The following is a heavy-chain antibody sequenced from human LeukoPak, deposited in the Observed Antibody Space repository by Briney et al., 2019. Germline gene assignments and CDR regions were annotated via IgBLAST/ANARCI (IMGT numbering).Heavy chain of an antibody. CDR1: GGSFSGYY. V-gene: IGHV4-34*01. D-gene: IGHD2-15*01. CDR3: ARGRRVVAAPYYYYGMDV. Sequence: PSETLSLTCAVYGGSFSGYYWSWIRQPPGKGLEWIEEINHSGSTNYNPSLKSRVTISVDTSKNQFSLKLSSVTAADTAVYYCARGRRVVAAPYYYYGMDVWGQGTTVTVSS. J-gene: IGHJ6*02. CDR2: INHSGST.